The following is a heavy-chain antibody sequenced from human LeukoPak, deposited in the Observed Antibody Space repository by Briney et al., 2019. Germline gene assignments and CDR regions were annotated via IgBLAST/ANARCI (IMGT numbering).Heavy chain of an antibody. CDR3: ARRAAAGTGNWFDP. CDR1: GYTFTSYA. V-gene: IGHV1-3*01. D-gene: IGHD6-13*01. J-gene: IGHJ5*02. CDR2: INAGNGNT. Sequence: ASVKVSCKASGYTFTSYAMHWVRQAPGQSLEWMGWINAGNGNTKYSQKFQGRVTITRDTSASTAYMELSSLRSEDTAVYYCARRAAAGTGNWFDPWGQGTLVTVSS.